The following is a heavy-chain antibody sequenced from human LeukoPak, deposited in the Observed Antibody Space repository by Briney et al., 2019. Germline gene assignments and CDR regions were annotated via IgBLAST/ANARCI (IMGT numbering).Heavy chain of an antibody. D-gene: IGHD3-22*01. Sequence: SGGSLRLSCAASEFTVSSNYMSWVRQAPGKGLEWVSVIYSGGSTYYADSVKGRFTISRDNSKNTLYLQMNSLRAEDTAVYYCARETPPNYDSSGSFDYWGQGTLVTVSS. J-gene: IGHJ4*02. V-gene: IGHV3-66*02. CDR1: EFTVSSNY. CDR3: ARETPPNYDSSGSFDY. CDR2: IYSGGST.